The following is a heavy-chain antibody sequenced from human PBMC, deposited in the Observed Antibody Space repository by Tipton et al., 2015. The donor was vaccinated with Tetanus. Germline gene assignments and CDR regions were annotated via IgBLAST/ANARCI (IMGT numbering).Heavy chain of an antibody. CDR1: GGTFSSYA. D-gene: IGHD4-11*01. CDR2: IIPIFGTA. J-gene: IGHJ3*02. Sequence: QMQLVQSGAEVKKPGSSVRVSCKASGGTFSSYAISWVRQAPGQGLEWMGGIIPIFGTANYAQKFQGRVTITADKSTSTAYMELSGLRSEDTAVYYCARDRDSNYKGGRAFDIWGQGTMVTVSS. CDR3: ARDRDSNYKGGRAFDI. V-gene: IGHV1-69*06.